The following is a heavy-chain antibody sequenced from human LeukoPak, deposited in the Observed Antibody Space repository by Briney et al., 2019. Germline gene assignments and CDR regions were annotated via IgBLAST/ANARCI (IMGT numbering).Heavy chain of an antibody. CDR3: AVKTYYYDSSGYHSRLLFDY. Sequence: ASVKVSCKASGYTFTSYDINWVRQATGQGLEWMGWMNPNSGNTGYAQKFQGRVTMTRNTSISTAYMELSSLRSEDTAVYYCAVKTYYYDSSGYHSRLLFDYWGQGTLVTVSS. CDR1: GYTFTSYD. J-gene: IGHJ4*02. D-gene: IGHD3-22*01. CDR2: MNPNSGNT. V-gene: IGHV1-8*01.